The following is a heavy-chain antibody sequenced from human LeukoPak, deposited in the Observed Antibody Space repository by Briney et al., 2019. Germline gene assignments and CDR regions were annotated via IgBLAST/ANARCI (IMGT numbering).Heavy chain of an antibody. CDR1: GGSISSYY. Sequence: SETLSLTCTVSGGSISSYYWSWIRQPPGKGLEWIGYIYYSGSTNYNPSLKSRVTISVDTSKNQFSLKLSSVTAADTAVYYCARSGYDFWSGYLDYWGQGTLVTVSS. CDR2: IYYSGST. D-gene: IGHD3-3*01. CDR3: ARSGYDFWSGYLDY. V-gene: IGHV4-59*01. J-gene: IGHJ4*02.